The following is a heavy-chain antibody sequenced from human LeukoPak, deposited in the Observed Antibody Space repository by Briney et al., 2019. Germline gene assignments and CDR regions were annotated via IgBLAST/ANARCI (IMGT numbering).Heavy chain of an antibody. Sequence: PSETLSLTCSVSGGSISIYYWTWIRQIPGRGLEWIGYIYYTGTTNYNPLFESRATISVDTSKNQFSLKLTSVPAADTAVYFCARDEDFESYYLAYWGQGTLVTVSS. D-gene: IGHD3-9*01. CDR1: GGSISIYY. J-gene: IGHJ4*02. CDR3: ARDEDFESYYLAY. V-gene: IGHV4-59*01. CDR2: IYYTGTT.